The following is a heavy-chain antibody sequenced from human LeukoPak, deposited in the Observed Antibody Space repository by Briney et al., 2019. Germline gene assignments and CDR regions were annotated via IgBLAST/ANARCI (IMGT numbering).Heavy chain of an antibody. V-gene: IGHV4-59*01. J-gene: IGHJ2*01. CDR3: ARRSRAYCGGDCYSDGWYFDL. D-gene: IGHD2-21*02. CDR1: GDSISGYY. CDR2: IYYSGST. Sequence: SETLSLTCTICGDSISGYYWSWIRQPPGKGMERHGYIYYSGSTNYNPSLKSRVTISVDTSKNQFSLKLSSVTAADTAVYYCARRSRAYCGGDCYSDGWYFDLWGRGTLVTVSS.